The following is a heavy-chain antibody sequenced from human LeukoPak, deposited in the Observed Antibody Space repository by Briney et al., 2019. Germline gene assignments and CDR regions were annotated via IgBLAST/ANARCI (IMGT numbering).Heavy chain of an antibody. V-gene: IGHV3-64*01. J-gene: IGHJ2*01. CDR1: GFTFSSYA. D-gene: IGHD6-19*01. CDR2: VSSNGGST. CDR3: ARGGWAYRYFDL. Sequence: GGSLRLSCAASGFTFSSYAMHCFRQAPGKGLEYVSAVSSNGGSTYYANSVKGRFTISRDNSKNTLYLQMGSLRAEDMAVYYCARGGWAYRYFDLWGRGTLVTVSS.